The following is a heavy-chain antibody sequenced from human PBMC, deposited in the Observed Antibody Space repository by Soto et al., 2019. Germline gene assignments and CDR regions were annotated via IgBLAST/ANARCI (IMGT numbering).Heavy chain of an antibody. CDR2: INHSGST. V-gene: IGHV4-34*01. D-gene: IGHD1-26*01. CDR3: ARGQLRRYYYYGMDV. CDR1: GGSFSGYY. Sequence: PSETLSLTCAVYGGSFSGYYWSWIRQPPGKGLEWIGEINHSGSTNYNPSLKSRVTISVDTSKSQFSLKLSSVTAADTAVYYCARGQLRRYYYYGMDVWGQGTTVTVSS. J-gene: IGHJ6*02.